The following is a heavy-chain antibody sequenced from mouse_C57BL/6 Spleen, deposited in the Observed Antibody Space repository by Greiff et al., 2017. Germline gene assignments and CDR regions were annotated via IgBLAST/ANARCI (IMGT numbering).Heavy chain of an antibody. Sequence: EVMLVESEGGLVQPGSSMKLSCTASGFTFSDYYMAWVRQVTEKGLEWVANINYDGSSTYYLDSLKSRFIISRDNAKNILYLQMSSLKSEDTATYYCAREDGNYGAMDYWGQGTSVTVSS. J-gene: IGHJ4*01. CDR3: AREDGNYGAMDY. CDR2: INYDGSST. CDR1: GFTFSDYY. D-gene: IGHD2-1*01. V-gene: IGHV5-16*01.